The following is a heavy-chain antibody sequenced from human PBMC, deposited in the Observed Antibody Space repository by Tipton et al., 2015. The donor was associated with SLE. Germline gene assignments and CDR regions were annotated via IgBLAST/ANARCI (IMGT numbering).Heavy chain of an antibody. Sequence: TLSLTCTVSGGSISSGGYYWTWIRQPPGKGLEWIGSIYYSGSTYYNPSLKSRVTISVDTSKNQFSLKLSSVTAADTAVYYCVSSSPVTRDYWGQGTLVTVSS. CDR3: VSSSPVTRDY. CDR2: IYYSGST. J-gene: IGHJ4*02. CDR1: GGSISSGGYY. D-gene: IGHD4-17*01. V-gene: IGHV4-39*07.